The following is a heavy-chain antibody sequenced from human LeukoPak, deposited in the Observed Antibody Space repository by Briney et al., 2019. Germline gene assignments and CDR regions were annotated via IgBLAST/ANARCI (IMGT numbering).Heavy chain of an antibody. CDR1: GGSISSYY. J-gene: IGHJ5*02. D-gene: IGHD3-3*01. V-gene: IGHV4-59*01. CDR2: IYYSGST. Sequence: VKPSETLSLTCTVSGGSISSYYWSWIRQPPGKGLEWIGYIYYSGSTNYNPSLKSRVTISVDTSKNQSSLKLSSVTAAGTAVYYCARKNYDFHDKWWFDPWGQGTLVTVSS. CDR3: ARKNYDFHDKWWFDP.